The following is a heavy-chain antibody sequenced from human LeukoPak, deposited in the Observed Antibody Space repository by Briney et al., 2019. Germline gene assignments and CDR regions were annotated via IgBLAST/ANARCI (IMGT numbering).Heavy chain of an antibody. Sequence: ASVKVSCKVSGYTLTELSMHWVRQAPGKGLEWMGGFDPEDGETFYAQKFQGRVTMTKDTSTDTAYMELSSLRSEDTAVYYCARVDDYDSSGYSFDYWGQGTLVTVSS. J-gene: IGHJ4*02. CDR1: GYTLTELS. V-gene: IGHV1-24*01. CDR2: FDPEDGET. CDR3: ARVDDYDSSGYSFDY. D-gene: IGHD3-22*01.